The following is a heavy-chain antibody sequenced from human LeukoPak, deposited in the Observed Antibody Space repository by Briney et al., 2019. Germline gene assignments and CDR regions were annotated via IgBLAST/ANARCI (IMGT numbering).Heavy chain of an antibody. Sequence: SETLSLTCTVSGGSISSYYWSWIRQPPGKGLEWIGYIYYSGSTNYNPSLKSRVTISVDTSKNQFSLKLSSVTAADTAVYYCPRAPLASDYWGQGTLVTVSS. CDR3: PRAPLASDY. CDR1: GGSISSYY. J-gene: IGHJ4*02. V-gene: IGHV4-59*01. CDR2: IYYSGST. D-gene: IGHD6-13*01.